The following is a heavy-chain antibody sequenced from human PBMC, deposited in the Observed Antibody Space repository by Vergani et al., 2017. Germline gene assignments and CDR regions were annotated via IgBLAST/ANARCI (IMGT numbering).Heavy chain of an antibody. V-gene: IGHV4-39*01. J-gene: IGHJ4*02. Sequence: QLQLQQSGPGLVKPSETLFLTCTVSADSISSGSYYWGWIRQPPGKSLEWIGSIYYSGLTYYNPSLKSRVAISVDTSKKQFSLKLTSVTAADTAVYFCARQRPGSGWSPGDFDDWGQGILVTVSS. CDR2: IYYSGLT. D-gene: IGHD6-19*01. CDR1: ADSISSGSYY. CDR3: ARQRPGSGWSPGDFDD.